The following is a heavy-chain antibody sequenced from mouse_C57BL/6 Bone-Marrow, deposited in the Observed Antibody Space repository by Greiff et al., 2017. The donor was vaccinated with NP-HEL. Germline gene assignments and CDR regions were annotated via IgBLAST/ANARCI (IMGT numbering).Heavy chain of an antibody. CDR1: GFTFTDYY. CDR3: ARYTLNWDWYFDV. J-gene: IGHJ1*03. D-gene: IGHD4-1*02. V-gene: IGHV7-3*01. CDR2: IRNKANGYTT. Sequence: EVKLMESGGGLVQPGGSLSLSCAASGFTFTDYYMSWVRQPPGKALEWLGFIRNKANGYTTEYSASVKGRFTISRDNSQSILYLQMNALRAEDSATYYCARYTLNWDWYFDVWGTGTTVTVSS.